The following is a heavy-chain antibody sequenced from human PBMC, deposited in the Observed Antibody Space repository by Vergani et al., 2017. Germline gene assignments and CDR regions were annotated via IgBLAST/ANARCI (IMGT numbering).Heavy chain of an antibody. CDR1: GYTFTSYG. Sequence: QVQLVQSGAEVKKPGASVKVSCKASGYTFTSYGISWVRQAPGQGLEWMGWISAYNGNTNYAQKLQGRVTMTTDTSTSTAYMELRSLRSDDTAVYYCARDLGVTYYDFWSGYYLHNWFDPWGQGTLVTVS. J-gene: IGHJ5*02. V-gene: IGHV1-18*01. CDR2: ISAYNGNT. CDR3: ARDLGVTYYDFWSGYYLHNWFDP. D-gene: IGHD3-3*01.